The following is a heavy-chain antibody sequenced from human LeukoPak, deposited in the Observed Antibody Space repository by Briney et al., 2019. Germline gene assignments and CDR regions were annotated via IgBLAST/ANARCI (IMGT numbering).Heavy chain of an antibody. D-gene: IGHD3-10*01. CDR3: TRGTGSYYSLGF. CDR2: INSDGSST. J-gene: IGHJ4*02. CDR1: GFTFSSYW. V-gene: IGHV3-74*01. Sequence: GGSLRLSCAVSGFTFSSYWMHWVRQAPGKGLVWVSRINSDGSSTIYADSVQGRFTISRDNAKNTLYLQMNSLRAEDTAVYFCTRGTGSYYSLGFWGQGTLVTVSS.